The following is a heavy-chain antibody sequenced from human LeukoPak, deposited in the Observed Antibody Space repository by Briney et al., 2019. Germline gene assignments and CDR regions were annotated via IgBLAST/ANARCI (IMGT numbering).Heavy chain of an antibody. V-gene: IGHV3-7*03. D-gene: IGHD3-9*01. CDR1: GFTFSNAW. CDR2: IKQDGSEK. Sequence: GGSLRLSCTASGFTFSNAWMSWVRQAPGKGLEWVANIKQDGSEKYYVDSVKGRFTISRDNAKNSLYLQMNSLRAEDTAVYYCARGSLRYFDWLEDYWGQGTLVTVSS. CDR3: ARGSLRYFDWLEDY. J-gene: IGHJ4*02.